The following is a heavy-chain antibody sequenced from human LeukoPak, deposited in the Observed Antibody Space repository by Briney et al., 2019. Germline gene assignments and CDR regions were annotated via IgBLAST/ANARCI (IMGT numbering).Heavy chain of an antibody. CDR2: IYYSGST. D-gene: IGHD3-10*01. CDR3: ARQGYGSGSYPYDY. Sequence: SETLSLTCAVYGGSFSGYYWSWIRQPPGKGLEWIGYIYYSGSTNYNPSLKSRVTISVDTSKNQFSLKLSSVTAADTAVYYCARQGYGSGSYPYDYWGQGTLVTVSS. J-gene: IGHJ4*02. V-gene: IGHV4-59*08. CDR1: GGSFSGYY.